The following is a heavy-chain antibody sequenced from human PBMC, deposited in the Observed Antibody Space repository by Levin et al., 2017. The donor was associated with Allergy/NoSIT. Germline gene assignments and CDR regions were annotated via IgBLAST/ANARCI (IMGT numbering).Heavy chain of an antibody. D-gene: IGHD7-27*01. CDR3: AKMNWGTGPFEY. CDR1: GFTVSGYW. J-gene: IGHJ4*02. Sequence: PAGGSLRLSCAASGFTVSGYWMSWLRQAPGKGLEWVANIKQDGSEKNYVDSVKGRFTISRDKAKNSLYLQMNSLRAEDTAVYYCAKMNWGTGPFEYWGQGTLVTVSS. V-gene: IGHV3-7*02. CDR2: IKQDGSEK.